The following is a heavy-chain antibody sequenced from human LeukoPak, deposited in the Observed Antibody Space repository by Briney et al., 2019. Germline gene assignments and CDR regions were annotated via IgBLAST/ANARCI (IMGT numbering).Heavy chain of an antibody. Sequence: ASVTVSCKASSYTFTRYGISWVRQAPAQGLEWMGWISAYNGNTNYAQKLQGRVTMTTDTSTSTAYMELRSLRSDDTAVYYCTVTSKGVCGYWGQGTLVTVSS. V-gene: IGHV1-18*01. J-gene: IGHJ4*02. CDR1: SYTFTRYG. CDR2: ISAYNGNT. D-gene: IGHD4-17*01. CDR3: TVTSKGVCGY.